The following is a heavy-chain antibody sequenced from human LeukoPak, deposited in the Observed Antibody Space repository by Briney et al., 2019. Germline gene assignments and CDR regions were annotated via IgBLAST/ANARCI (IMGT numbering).Heavy chain of an antibody. CDR1: GGSISSSSYY. Sequence: KPSETLSLTCTVSGGSISSSSYYWGWIRQPPGKGLEWSGNIYYSGSTYYNPSLKSRVTISVDTSKNQFSLKLSSVTAADTAVYYCARRLYYYDSSGYYYPYFDYWGQGTLVTVSS. CDR2: IYYSGST. D-gene: IGHD3-22*01. V-gene: IGHV4-39*01. J-gene: IGHJ4*02. CDR3: ARRLYYYDSSGYYYPYFDY.